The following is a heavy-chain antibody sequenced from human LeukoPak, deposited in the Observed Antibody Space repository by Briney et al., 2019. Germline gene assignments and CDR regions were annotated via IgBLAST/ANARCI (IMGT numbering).Heavy chain of an antibody. CDR3: ARDTMTVVVPALYYYYYGMDV. CDR2: ISGSGGST. CDR1: GFTFSSYA. Sequence: GGSLRLSCAASGFTFSSYAMTWVRQAPGKRLEWVSAISGSGGSTYYADSVKGRFTISRDNAKNSLYLQMNSLRAEDTAVYYCARDTMTVVVPALYYYYYGMDVWGQGTTVTVSS. J-gene: IGHJ6*02. D-gene: IGHD2-2*01. V-gene: IGHV3-23*01.